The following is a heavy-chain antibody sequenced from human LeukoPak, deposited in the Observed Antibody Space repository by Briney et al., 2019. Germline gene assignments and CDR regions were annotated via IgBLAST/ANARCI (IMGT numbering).Heavy chain of an antibody. CDR1: GGSFSGYY. Sequence: SETLSLTCAVYGGSFSGYYWSWIRQPPGKGLEWIGEINHSGSTNYNPSLKSRVTISVDTSKNQFSLKLSSVTAADTAVYYCARDDYDFWSGYSQGPWAEYFQHWGQGTLVTVSS. V-gene: IGHV4-34*01. J-gene: IGHJ1*01. CDR2: INHSGST. D-gene: IGHD3-3*01. CDR3: ARDDYDFWSGYSQGPWAEYFQH.